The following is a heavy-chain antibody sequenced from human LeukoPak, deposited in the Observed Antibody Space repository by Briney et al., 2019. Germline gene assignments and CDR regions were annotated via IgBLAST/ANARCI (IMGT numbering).Heavy chain of an antibody. D-gene: IGHD4-17*01. CDR1: GFTFSRYW. J-gene: IGHJ4*02. V-gene: IGHV3-74*01. Sequence: GGSLRLSCAASGFTFSRYWMHWVRQAPGKGLVCVSRANSDESSTSYADSVKGRFINSRDNAKNTLYLQMNSLRAEDTAVYYCAGEGYGDYEENYWGQGTLVTVPS. CDR2: ANSDESST. CDR3: AGEGYGDYEENY.